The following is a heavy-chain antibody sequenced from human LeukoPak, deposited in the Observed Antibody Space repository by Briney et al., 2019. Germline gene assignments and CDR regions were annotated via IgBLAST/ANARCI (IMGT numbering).Heavy chain of an antibody. CDR3: ARVWTTGGDYVFYYFDY. D-gene: IGHD4-17*01. V-gene: IGHV4-59*01. CDR1: GGSISSYY. CDR2: IYYSGST. J-gene: IGHJ4*02. Sequence: SETLSLTCTVSGGSISSYYWSWIRQPPGKGLEWIGHIYYSGSTNYNPSLKSRVTISVDTSKNQFSLKLSSVTAADTAVYYCARVWTTGGDYVFYYFDYWGQGTLVTVSS.